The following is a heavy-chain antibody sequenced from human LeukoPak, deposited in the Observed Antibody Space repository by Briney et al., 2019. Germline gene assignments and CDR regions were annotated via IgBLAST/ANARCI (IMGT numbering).Heavy chain of an antibody. J-gene: IGHJ6*03. CDR3: ARHRGSVFEGYMDV. V-gene: IGHV3-33*08. D-gene: IGHD2-8*01. Sequence: PGGSLRLSCAASGFTFSSYWMHWVRQAPGKGLEWVAIIFSNGVNKYCADSMKGRFTISRDTSKNTLFLEMESLRTEDTAVYYCARHRGSVFEGYMDVWGKGTTVTVSS. CDR2: IFSNGVNK. CDR1: GFTFSSYW.